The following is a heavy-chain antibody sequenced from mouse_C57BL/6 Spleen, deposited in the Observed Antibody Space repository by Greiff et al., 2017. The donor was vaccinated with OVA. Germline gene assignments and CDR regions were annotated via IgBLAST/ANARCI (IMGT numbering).Heavy chain of an antibody. V-gene: IGHV5-4*03. D-gene: IGHD3-3*01. CDR1: GFTFSSYA. CDR3: ARGDGDYFDY. J-gene: IGHJ2*01. Sequence: EVKLVESGGGLVKPGGSLKLSCAASGFTFSSYAMSWVRQTPEKRLEWVAHISDGGSYTYYPDNVKGRFTITRDKSKNNLYLQLSNLKSEDTAMYYGARGDGDYFDYWGQGTTLTVSS. CDR2: ISDGGSYT.